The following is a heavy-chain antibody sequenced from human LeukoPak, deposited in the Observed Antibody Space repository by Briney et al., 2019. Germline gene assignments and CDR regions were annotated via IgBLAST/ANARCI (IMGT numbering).Heavy chain of an antibody. V-gene: IGHV1-2*02. J-gene: IGHJ5*02. CDR2: ISPNSGGT. Sequence: ASVKVSCKASGYTFTGYYVHWVRQARGQGLEWMGWISPNSGGTSYAQKFQGRVTMTRDTSISTAYMELSSLRSDDTAIYYCARSGMVRGFDPWGQGTLVTVTS. D-gene: IGHD3-10*01. CDR3: ARSGMVRGFDP. CDR1: GYTFTGYY.